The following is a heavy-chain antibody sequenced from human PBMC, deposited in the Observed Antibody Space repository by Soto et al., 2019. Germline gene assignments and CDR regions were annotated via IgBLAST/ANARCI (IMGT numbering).Heavy chain of an antibody. CDR1: GGSFSGYY. CDR3: ARGRAWSGYGMSYYFDY. D-gene: IGHD3-3*01. CDR2: INHSGST. V-gene: IGHV4-34*01. Sequence: TLSLTCAVYGGSFSGYYWIWIRQPPGKGLEWIGEINHSGSTNYNPSLKSRVTISVDTSKNQFSLKLSSVTAADTAVYYCARGRAWSGYGMSYYFDYWGQGTLVTVSS. J-gene: IGHJ4*02.